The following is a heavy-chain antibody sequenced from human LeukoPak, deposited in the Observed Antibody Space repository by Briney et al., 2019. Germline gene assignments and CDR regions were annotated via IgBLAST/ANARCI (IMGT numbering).Heavy chain of an antibody. CDR2: IKQDGSEK. CDR3: ATGNSSSWYGY. D-gene: IGHD6-13*01. CDR1: GFIFSSYW. Sequence: GGSLRLSCPASGFIFSSYWMSWVRQAPGKGLEWVANIKQDGSEKYYVDSVKGRFTISRDNSKNTLYLQMNSLRAEDTAVYYCATGNSSSWYGYWGQGTLVTVSS. J-gene: IGHJ4*02. V-gene: IGHV3-7*01.